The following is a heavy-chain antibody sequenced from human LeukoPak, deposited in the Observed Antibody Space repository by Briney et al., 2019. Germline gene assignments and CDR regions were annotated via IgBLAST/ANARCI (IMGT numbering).Heavy chain of an antibody. J-gene: IGHJ4*02. CDR1: GGPISSYY. CDR3: ARANVVTAIDY. V-gene: IGHV4-59*01. Sequence: RASETLSLTCTVSGGPISSYYWSWIRQPPGKGLEWVGYIYYTGNTHYNPSLKSRVTISVDTSKNQFSLKVSSVTAADTAVYYCARANVVTAIDYWGQGTLVTVSS. D-gene: IGHD2-21*02. CDR2: IYYTGNT.